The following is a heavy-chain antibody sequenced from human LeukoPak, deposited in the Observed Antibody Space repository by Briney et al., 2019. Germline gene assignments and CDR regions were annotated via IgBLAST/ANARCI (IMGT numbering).Heavy chain of an antibody. CDR2: LYYGDNS. CDR3: ARQLPTAAADTRGYFDY. Sequence: SETLSLTCTVSGGSISIISSSTSYWGWIRQAPGKGLEWIGSLYYGDNSHYNPSLKSRATLSVDTSNNQFSLKLTSVTAADAAVYFCARQLPTAAADTRGYFDYWGQGTVVTVSS. D-gene: IGHD6-25*01. CDR1: GGSISIISSSTSY. V-gene: IGHV4-39*01. J-gene: IGHJ4*02.